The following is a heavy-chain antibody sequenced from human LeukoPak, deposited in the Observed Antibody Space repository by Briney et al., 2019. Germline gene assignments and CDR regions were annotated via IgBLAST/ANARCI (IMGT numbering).Heavy chain of an antibody. CDR3: ARAHCTYGVCSPVYNWFDP. J-gene: IGHJ5*02. Sequence: ASVKVSCKASGHIFTGYYLHWVRQAPGQGLEWMGWINPNSGGTNYAQKFQGRVTMTRDTSITTAYMEVSRLRSDDTAVYYCARAHCTYGVCSPVYNWFDPWGQGTLVTVSS. D-gene: IGHD2-8*01. CDR1: GHIFTGYY. CDR2: INPNSGGT. V-gene: IGHV1-2*02.